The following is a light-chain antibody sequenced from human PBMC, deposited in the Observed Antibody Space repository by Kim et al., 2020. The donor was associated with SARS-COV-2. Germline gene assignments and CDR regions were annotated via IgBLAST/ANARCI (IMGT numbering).Light chain of an antibody. CDR2: GTS. Sequence: DIVLTQSPDTLSLSPGEGATISCRASQSVNRIYLAWYQQRLGQAPRLLISGTSNRATGIPDTFSGSGSGTDFTLTISRLEPEDFAVYYCQQYSKSLGTFGQGTKLEI. V-gene: IGKV3-20*01. CDR3: QQYSKSLGT. CDR1: QSVNRIY. J-gene: IGKJ2*02.